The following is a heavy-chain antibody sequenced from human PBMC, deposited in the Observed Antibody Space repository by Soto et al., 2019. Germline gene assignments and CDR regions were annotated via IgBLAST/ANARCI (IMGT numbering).Heavy chain of an antibody. V-gene: IGHV4-4*02. CDR2: IYHSGST. CDR3: ARVGFMYLGGMDV. J-gene: IGHJ6*02. Sequence: QVQLQESGPGLVKPSGTLSLTCAVSGGSISSSNWWSWVRQPPGKGLEWIGEIYHSGSTNYNPSLKSRLTISVDKSKNQLSLKLSSVTAADTAVYYCARVGFMYLGGMDVWGQGTTVTVSS. D-gene: IGHD3-16*01. CDR1: GGSISSSNW.